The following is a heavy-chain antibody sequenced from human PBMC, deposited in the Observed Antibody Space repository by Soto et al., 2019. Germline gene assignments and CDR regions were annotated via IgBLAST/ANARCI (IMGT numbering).Heavy chain of an antibody. CDR3: ARDRRKQWLDRYPDY. J-gene: IGHJ4*02. V-gene: IGHV3-7*01. Sequence: PGGSLRLSCAASGFTFSSYWMSWVRQAPGKGLEWVANIKQDGSEKYYVDSVKGRFTISRDNAKNSLYLQMNSLRAEDTAVYYCARDRRKQWLDRYPDYWGQGTLVTVSS. CDR1: GFTFSSYW. D-gene: IGHD6-19*01. CDR2: IKQDGSEK.